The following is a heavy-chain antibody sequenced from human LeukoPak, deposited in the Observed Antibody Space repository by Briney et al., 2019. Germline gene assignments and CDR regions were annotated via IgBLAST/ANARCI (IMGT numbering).Heavy chain of an antibody. V-gene: IGHV3-30-3*01. D-gene: IGHD2-21*01. CDR1: GFSFSKYA. J-gene: IGHJ4*02. CDR2: ISFDETKK. CDR3: ARMKVIKGASLDY. Sequence: GGPLRLSCAASGFSFSKYAMHWVRQVPGKGLEWVAVISFDETKKYYADSVKGRFTISRDNSNNTLFLQMNSVKTEDTAVYFCARMKVIKGASLDYWGQGSLVTVSS.